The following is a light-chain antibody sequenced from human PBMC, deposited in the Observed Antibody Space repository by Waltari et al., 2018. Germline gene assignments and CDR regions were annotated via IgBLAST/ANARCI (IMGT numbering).Light chain of an antibody. Sequence: QSALTQPASVSGSPGQSITISCTGTRSDVGGYNYVSWYQQHPDKVPKLHICEVNHRPSGFSDRFAGSKAGNAAARTIAGLQTEDEANYYCSSYTASSTRVFGGGTTLTVL. V-gene: IGLV2-14*01. J-gene: IGLJ3*02. CDR2: EVN. CDR1: RSDVGGYNY. CDR3: SSYTASSTRV.